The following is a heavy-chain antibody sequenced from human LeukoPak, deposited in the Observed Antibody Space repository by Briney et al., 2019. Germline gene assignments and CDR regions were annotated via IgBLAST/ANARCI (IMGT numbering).Heavy chain of an antibody. CDR3: ARGPPYYYYGMDV. CDR1: GFTFSSYD. V-gene: IGHV3-13*04. Sequence: GGSLRLSCAASGFTFSSYDMHWVRQATGKGLEWVSAIGTVGDTYYPGSVKGRFTISRENAKNSLYLQMNSLRAGDTAVYYCARGPPYYYYGMDVWGQGTTVTVSS. CDR2: IGTVGDT. J-gene: IGHJ6*02.